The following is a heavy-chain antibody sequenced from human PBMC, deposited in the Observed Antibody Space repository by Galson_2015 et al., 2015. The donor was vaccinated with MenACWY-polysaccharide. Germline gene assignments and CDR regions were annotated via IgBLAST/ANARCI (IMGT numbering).Heavy chain of an antibody. CDR2: IKQDESEK. CDR3: ARAWEVPPAHYFDH. J-gene: IGHJ4*02. Sequence: SLRLSCAASGFTVSSYWMSWVRQAPGKGPEWVANIKQDESEKYYVDSVKGRFTISRDNAKNSLYLEMNSLRAEDTAVYYCARAWEVPPAHYFDHWGQGRLVIVSS. CDR1: GFTVSSYW. D-gene: IGHD2-2*01. V-gene: IGHV3-7*03.